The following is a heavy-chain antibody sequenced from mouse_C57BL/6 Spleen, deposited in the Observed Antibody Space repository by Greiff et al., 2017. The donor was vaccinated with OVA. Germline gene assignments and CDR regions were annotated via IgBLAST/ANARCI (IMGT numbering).Heavy chain of an antibody. Sequence: VQLQQSGPELVKPGASVKIPCKASGYTFTDYNMDWVKQSHGKSLEWIGDINPNNGGTIYTQKFKGKATLTVDKSSSTAYMELRSLTSEDTAVYYCARSAITTVVEGYFDVWGTGTTVTVSS. J-gene: IGHJ1*03. CDR3: ARSAITTVVEGYFDV. D-gene: IGHD1-1*01. CDR2: INPNNGGT. V-gene: IGHV1-18*01. CDR1: GYTFTDYN.